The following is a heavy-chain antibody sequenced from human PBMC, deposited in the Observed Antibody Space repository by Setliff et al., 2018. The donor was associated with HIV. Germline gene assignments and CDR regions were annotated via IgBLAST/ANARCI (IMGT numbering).Heavy chain of an antibody. V-gene: IGHV4-4*08. D-gene: IGHD4-17*01. CDR1: GDSISSYY. CDR3: VGIYADYSYYLDV. J-gene: IGHJ6*03. Sequence: SETLSLTCIVSGDSISSYYWSWIRQPAGKGLEWIGNIHFSGSTYYNPSLKSRVTVSVDPSKNQFSLRLSSVTAAVTAIYYCVGIYADYSYYLDVWGKGTTVTVSS. CDR2: IHFSGST.